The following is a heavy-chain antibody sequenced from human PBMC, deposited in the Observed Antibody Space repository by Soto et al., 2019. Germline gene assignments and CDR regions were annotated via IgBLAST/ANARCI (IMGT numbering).Heavy chain of an antibody. CDR2: IKTTTDGGTT. CDR3: TTAPLRDY. V-gene: IGHV3-15*01. J-gene: IGHJ4*02. Sequence: PGGSLRLSCAASGFTLSNAWMSWVRQAPGKGLEWVGRIKTTTDGGTTDYAAPVKGRFTISRDDSKNTLYLQMNSLKTEDTAVYYCTTAPLRDYWGQGTLVTVSS. CDR1: GFTLSNAW.